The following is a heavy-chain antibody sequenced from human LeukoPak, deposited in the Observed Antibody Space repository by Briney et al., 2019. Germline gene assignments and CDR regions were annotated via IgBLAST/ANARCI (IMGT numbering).Heavy chain of an antibody. J-gene: IGHJ4*02. CDR1: GFNFRSYG. V-gene: IGHV3-33*01. CDR3: ARDLGSSGFFDY. Sequence: GRSLRLSCVASGFNFRSYGMHWVRQAPGKGLEWVAIIWYDGSDKYYADSVKGRFTISRDNSRNTLYLQMNSLRAEDTAVYYCARDLGSSGFFDYWGQGTLVTASP. D-gene: IGHD6-19*01. CDR2: IWYDGSDK.